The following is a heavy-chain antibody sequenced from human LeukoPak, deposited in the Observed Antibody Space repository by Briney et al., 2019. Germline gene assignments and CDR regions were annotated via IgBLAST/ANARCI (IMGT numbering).Heavy chain of an antibody. Sequence: GGSLRLSCAASGFTFSSYAMSWVRQAPGKGLEWVSAISGSGGSTYYADSVKGRFTISRDISKNTLYLQMNSLRAEDTAVYYCAKLSGGYYGSGSYYSWFDPWGQGTLVTVSS. CDR2: ISGSGGST. D-gene: IGHD3-10*01. V-gene: IGHV3-23*01. CDR1: GFTFSSYA. CDR3: AKLSGGYYGSGSYYSWFDP. J-gene: IGHJ5*02.